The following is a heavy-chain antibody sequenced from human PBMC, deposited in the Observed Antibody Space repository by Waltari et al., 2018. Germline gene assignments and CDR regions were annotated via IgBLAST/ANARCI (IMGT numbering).Heavy chain of an antibody. CDR1: GGTFSSYA. J-gene: IGHJ6*02. V-gene: IGHV1-69*13. D-gene: IGHD2-2*01. CDR2: IIPIFGTA. Sequence: QVQLVQSGAEVKKPGSSVKFSCKASGGTFSSYAISWVRQAPGQGLEWMGGIIPIFGTANYAQKFQGRVTITADESTSTAYMELSSLRSEDTAVYYCARPLGYCSSTSCQDNGMDVWGQGTTVTVSS. CDR3: ARPLGYCSSTSCQDNGMDV.